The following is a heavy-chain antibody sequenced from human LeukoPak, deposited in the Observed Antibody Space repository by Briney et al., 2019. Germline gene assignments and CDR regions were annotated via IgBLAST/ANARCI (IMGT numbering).Heavy chain of an antibody. J-gene: IGHJ4*02. CDR3: ARGDFDC. Sequence: GGSLRLSCAASGFTFSSYGIHWVRQAPGKGLEWVANVKQDGSGEYYMASVKGRFTISRDGAKNSLYLQMNSLRAEDTAVYYCARGDFDCWGQGALVTVSS. CDR2: VKQDGSGE. V-gene: IGHV3-7*03. CDR1: GFTFSSYG.